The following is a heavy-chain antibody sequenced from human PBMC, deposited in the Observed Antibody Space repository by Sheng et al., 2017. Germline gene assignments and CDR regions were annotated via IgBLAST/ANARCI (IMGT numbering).Heavy chain of an antibody. Sequence: QVQLQESGPGLVKPSETLSLTCTVSGGSISSYYWSWIRQPPGKGLEWIGYIYYSGSTNYNPSLKSRVTISVDTSKNQFSLKLSSVTAADTAVYYCARGPDYGANDAFDIWGQGTMVTVSS. D-gene: IGHD4-17*01. J-gene: IGHJ3*02. CDR2: IYYSGST. CDR3: ARGPDYGANDAFDI. V-gene: IGHV4-59*12. CDR1: GGSISSYY.